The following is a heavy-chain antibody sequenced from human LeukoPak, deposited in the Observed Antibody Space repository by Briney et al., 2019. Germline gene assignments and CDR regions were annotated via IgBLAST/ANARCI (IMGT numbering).Heavy chain of an antibody. D-gene: IGHD3/OR15-3a*01. CDR3: ARTGDAFDI. CDR1: GGSISSYY. J-gene: IGHJ3*02. Sequence: SETLSLTCTVSGGSISSYYWSWIRQPPGKGLEWIGYIYYSGSTNYNPSLKSRVTISVDTSKNQFSLKPSSVTAADTAVYYCARTGDAFDIWGQGTMVTVSS. CDR2: IYYSGST. V-gene: IGHV4-59*08.